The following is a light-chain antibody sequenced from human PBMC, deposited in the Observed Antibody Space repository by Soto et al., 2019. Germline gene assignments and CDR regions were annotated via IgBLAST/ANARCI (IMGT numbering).Light chain of an antibody. CDR2: AAS. CDR3: QQYETFSGT. Sequence: IPMTQSPSSLSASVGDRVTITCRASQGISDYVAWYQQKPGKVPKLRIYAASTLQSGVPSMVSGSGSGTKCTLTSASLQPDECATYDCQQYETFSGTFGPGTKVDIK. J-gene: IGKJ1*01. V-gene: IGKV1-27*01. CDR1: QGISDY.